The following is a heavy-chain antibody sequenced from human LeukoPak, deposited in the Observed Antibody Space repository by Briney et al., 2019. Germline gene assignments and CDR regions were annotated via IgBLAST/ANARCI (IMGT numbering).Heavy chain of an antibody. V-gene: IGHV4-30-4*01. CDR3: ASTYDSSGYNPGEYFDY. Sequence: SETLSLTCTVSGGSISSGDYYWSWIRQPPGKGLEWIGYIYYSGSTYYNPSLKSRVTISVDTSKNQFSLKLSSVTAADTAVYYCASTYDSSGYNPGEYFDYWGQGTRVTVSS. J-gene: IGHJ4*02. D-gene: IGHD3-22*01. CDR2: IYYSGST. CDR1: GGSISSGDYY.